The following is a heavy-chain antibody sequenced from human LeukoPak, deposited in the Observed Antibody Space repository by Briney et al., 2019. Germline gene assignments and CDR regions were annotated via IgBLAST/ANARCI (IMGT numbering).Heavy chain of an antibody. J-gene: IGHJ4*02. CDR1: GFTFLNYA. V-gene: IGHV3-23*01. Sequence: GGSLRLSCAASGFTFLNYAMSWVRQAPGKGLEWVSAISGSGGSTYYADSVKGRFTISRDNSKNTLYLHMNSLRAEDAAVYYCAKEYSSGPRGYFDYWGQETLVTVSS. D-gene: IGHD6-19*01. CDR3: AKEYSSGPRGYFDY. CDR2: ISGSGGST.